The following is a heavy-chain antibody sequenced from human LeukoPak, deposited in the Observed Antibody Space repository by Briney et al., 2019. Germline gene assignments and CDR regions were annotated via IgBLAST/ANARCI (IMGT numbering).Heavy chain of an antibody. Sequence: SETLSLTCAVYGGSFSGYYWSWICQPPGKGLEWIGEINHSGSTNYNPSLKSRVTISVDTSKNQFSLKLSSVTAADTAVYYCARGLRWLQYIDYWGQGTLVTVSS. CDR1: GGSFSGYY. V-gene: IGHV4-34*01. D-gene: IGHD5-24*01. CDR3: ARGLRWLQYIDY. J-gene: IGHJ4*02. CDR2: INHSGST.